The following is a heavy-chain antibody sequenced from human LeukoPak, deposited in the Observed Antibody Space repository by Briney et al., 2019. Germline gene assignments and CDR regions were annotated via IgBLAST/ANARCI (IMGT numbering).Heavy chain of an antibody. D-gene: IGHD1-1*01. CDR2: TYPRDGST. CDR3: ARDNDKVVDH. J-gene: IGHJ4*01. V-gene: IGHV1-46*01. CDR1: GYTFTNNY. Sequence: ASVKVSCKASGYTFTNNYLHWVRQAPGQGLEWMGMTYPRDGSTSYAQNFQGRVTVTRDTSTTTVHMELRGLRSEDTAVYYCARDNDKVVDHWGQGTLVTVSS.